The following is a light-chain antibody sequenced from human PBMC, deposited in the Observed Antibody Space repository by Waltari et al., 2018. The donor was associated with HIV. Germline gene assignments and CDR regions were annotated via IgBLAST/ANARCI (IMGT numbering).Light chain of an antibody. V-gene: IGLV2-14*01. CDR1: SSDVGGYHY. CDR3: SSYTSSSTLVV. Sequence: QSALTQPASVSGSPGQSITISCTGTSSDVGGYHYVSWYQQHPGKAPKLMIYEVSNRPSGVSNRFSGSKSGNTASLTISGRQAEDEANYYCSSYTSSSTLVVFGTGTKVTVL. CDR2: EVS. J-gene: IGLJ1*01.